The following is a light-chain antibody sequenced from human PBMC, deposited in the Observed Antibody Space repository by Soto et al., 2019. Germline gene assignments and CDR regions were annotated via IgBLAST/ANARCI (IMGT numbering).Light chain of an antibody. J-gene: IGLJ3*02. Sequence: QPVLTQSPSASASLGASVKLTCTLSSGHSSYAIAWHQQQPEKGPRYLMKLNSDGSHSKGDVIPDRFSGSSSGAERYLTISSHQSEDEADYYCQTWGTGIRVFGGGTKLTVL. CDR2: LNSDGSH. CDR3: QTWGTGIRV. V-gene: IGLV4-69*01. CDR1: SGHSSYA.